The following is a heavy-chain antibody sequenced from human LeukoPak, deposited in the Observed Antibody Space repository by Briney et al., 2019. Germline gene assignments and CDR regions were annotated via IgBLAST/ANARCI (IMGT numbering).Heavy chain of an antibody. V-gene: IGHV3-23*01. D-gene: IGHD3-10*01. J-gene: IGHJ4*02. CDR3: AKADRGWGVITKD. Sequence: PGGSLRLSCAASGFTFSNYAMSWVRQAPGKGLEWVSAIGGSSDFTYYAEYVKGRFTISRDNSKKTLYLQMNSLRDEDTAVYCCAKADRGWGVITKDWGQGTLVTVSS. CDR1: GFTFSNYA. CDR2: IGGSSDFT.